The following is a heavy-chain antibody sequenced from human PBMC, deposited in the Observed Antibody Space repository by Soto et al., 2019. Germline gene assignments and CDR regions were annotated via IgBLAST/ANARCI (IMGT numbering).Heavy chain of an antibody. J-gene: IGHJ6*02. V-gene: IGHV1-69*12. CDR3: ARGDATKIVVTTYYAMDV. Sequence: QVQLVQSGAEVKKPGSSVKVSCKASGGSLSNYGISWVRQAPRQGLEWMGAIIPVFGTPNYAQKFQDRVTITADESTTTVSMEVRSLTSEDTAVYYCARGDATKIVVTTYYAMDVWGQGTKVTVSS. CDR1: GGSLSNYG. D-gene: IGHD3-22*01. CDR2: IIPVFGTP.